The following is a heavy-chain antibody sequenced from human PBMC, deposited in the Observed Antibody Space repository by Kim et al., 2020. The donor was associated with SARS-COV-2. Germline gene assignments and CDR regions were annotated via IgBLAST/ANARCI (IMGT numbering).Heavy chain of an antibody. J-gene: IGHJ4*02. D-gene: IGHD5-18*01. Sequence: AQKFQSSVTMTMDTSTSTVYMELSCLRSEDTAVYYCARTFADTAMVPLDYWGQGTLVTVSS. V-gene: IGHV1-46*03. CDR3: ARTFADTAMVPLDY.